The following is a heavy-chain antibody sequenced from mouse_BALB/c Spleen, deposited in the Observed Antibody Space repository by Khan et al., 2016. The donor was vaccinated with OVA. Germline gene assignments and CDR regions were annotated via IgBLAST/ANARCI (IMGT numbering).Heavy chain of an antibody. D-gene: IGHD1-1*01. Sequence: DLVKPGASVKMSCKASGYSFTNYWINWIKQRPGQGLEWIGRIAPGSGSTYYNEMFKGKATLTVDTSSNTAYIQLSSLSSEDSAVYFCARWIYYISTCYAMDYWGQGTSVTVSS. J-gene: IGHJ4*01. V-gene: IGHV1S41*01. CDR2: IAPGSGST. CDR1: GYSFTNYW. CDR3: ARWIYYISTCYAMDY.